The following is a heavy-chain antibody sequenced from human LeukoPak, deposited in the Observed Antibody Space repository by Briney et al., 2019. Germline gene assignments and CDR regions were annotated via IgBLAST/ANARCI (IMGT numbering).Heavy chain of an antibody. D-gene: IGHD3-22*01. CDR1: GFTFSSYG. J-gene: IGHJ3*02. CDR3: AKDWAAYYYDSSGYRDAFDI. V-gene: IGHV3-30*18. Sequence: GGSLRLSCAASGFTFSSYGMHWVRQAPGKGLEWVAVISYDGSNKYYADSVKGRFTISRDNSKNTLYLQMNSLRAEDTAVYYCAKDWAAYYYDSSGYRDAFDIWGQGTMVTVSS. CDR2: ISYDGSNK.